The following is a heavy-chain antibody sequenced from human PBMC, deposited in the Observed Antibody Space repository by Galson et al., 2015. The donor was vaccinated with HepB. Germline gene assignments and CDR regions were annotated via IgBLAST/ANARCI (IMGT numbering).Heavy chain of an antibody. Sequence: SVKVSCKASGGSFYRHAISWVRQAPGQGLEWMGGIIPMVAIEKYAQKVKGRVTITADTSSTTAYMELSSLTSEDTAVYYCARGPYYYDTSGYYGDFYYYYMDVWGKGTTVTVSS. CDR2: IIPMVAIE. V-gene: IGHV1-69*10. CDR1: GGSFYRHA. J-gene: IGHJ6*03. CDR3: ARGPYYYDTSGYYGDFYYYYMDV. D-gene: IGHD3-22*01.